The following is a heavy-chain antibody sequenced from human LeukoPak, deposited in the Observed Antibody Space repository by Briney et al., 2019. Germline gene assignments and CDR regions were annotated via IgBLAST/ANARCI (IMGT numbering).Heavy chain of an antibody. CDR1: GASISTYY. V-gene: IGHV4-59*01. J-gene: IGHJ4*02. CDR3: ARVKGTSSFDY. D-gene: IGHD2-2*01. CDR2: IYYSGST. Sequence: PSETLSLTCTVSGASISTYYWSWIRQPPGKGLEWIGYIYYSGSTNYNPSLKSRVTISVDTSKNQFSLKLSSVTAADTAVYYCARVKGTSSFDYWGQGTLVTVSS.